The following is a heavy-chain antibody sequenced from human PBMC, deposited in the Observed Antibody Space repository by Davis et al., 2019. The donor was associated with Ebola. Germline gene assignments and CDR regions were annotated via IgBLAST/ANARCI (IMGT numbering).Heavy chain of an antibody. D-gene: IGHD7-27*01. V-gene: IGHV3-23*01. CDR3: ATDNWGPAL. CDR1: GFTFSNYD. J-gene: IGHJ4*02. CDR2: ISTSEGHT. Sequence: SLNISCAASGFTFSNYDMRLVRQVPGKGLEWVSTISTSEGHTHYPDSVKGRFTISRDNAKKSRYREMNSLRAEDTAVYYCATDNWGPALWGQGTLLTVSS.